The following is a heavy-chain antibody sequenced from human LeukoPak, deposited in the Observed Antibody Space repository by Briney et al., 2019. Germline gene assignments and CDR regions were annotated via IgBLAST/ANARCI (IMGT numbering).Heavy chain of an antibody. Sequence: GGSLRLSCAASGFTFSSYSMNWVHQAPGKGLEWVSSISSSSSYIYYADSVKGRFTISRDNAKNSLYLQMNSLRAEDTAVYYCANQAYCSSTSCYDTPYYYYCIDFWGQGTTVTVSS. CDR2: ISSSSSYI. V-gene: IGHV3-21*01. CDR3: ANQAYCSSTSCYDTPYYYYCIDF. CDR1: GFTFSSYS. D-gene: IGHD2-2*01. J-gene: IGHJ6*02.